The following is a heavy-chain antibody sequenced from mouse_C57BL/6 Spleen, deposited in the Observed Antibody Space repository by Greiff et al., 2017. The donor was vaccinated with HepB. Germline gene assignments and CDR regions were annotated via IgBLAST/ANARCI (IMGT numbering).Heavy chain of an antibody. V-gene: IGHV1-80*01. J-gene: IGHJ2*01. Sequence: VKLMESGAELVKPGASVKISCKASGYAFSSYWMNWVKQRPGQGLEWIGQIYPGDGDTNYNGKFKGKATLTADKSSSTAYMQLSSLTSEDSAVYFCASRDYGSSPYYFDYGGQGTTLTVSS. CDR3: ASRDYGSSPYYFDY. CDR2: IYPGDGDT. D-gene: IGHD1-1*01. CDR1: GYAFSSYW.